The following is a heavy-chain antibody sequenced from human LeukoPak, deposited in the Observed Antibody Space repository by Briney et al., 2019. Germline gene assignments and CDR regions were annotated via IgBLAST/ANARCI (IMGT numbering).Heavy chain of an antibody. J-gene: IGHJ4*02. D-gene: IGHD2-15*01. CDR2: IYYSGST. CDR3: ARDSNAPGGGFDY. CDR1: GGSVSSGSYY. Sequence: SETLSLTCTVSGGSVSSGSYYWSWIRQPPGKGLEWIGYIYYSGSTNYNPSLKSRVTISVDTSKNQFSLKLSSVTAADTAVYYCARDSNAPGGGFDYWGQGTLVTVSS. V-gene: IGHV4-61*01.